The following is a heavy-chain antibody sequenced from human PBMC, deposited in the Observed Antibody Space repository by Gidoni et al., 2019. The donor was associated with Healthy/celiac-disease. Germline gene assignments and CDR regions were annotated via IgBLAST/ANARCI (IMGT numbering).Heavy chain of an antibody. CDR3: ARGYLPYSSGWHPFDY. Sequence: EVQRVESGGGLVQPGGSLRLSCAASGFTFSSSWMSWVRQAPGKGLEWVANIKQEGSEKYYVDSVKGRFTISRDNAKNSLYLQMNSLRAEDTAVYYCARGYLPYSSGWHPFDYWGQGTLVTVSS. J-gene: IGHJ4*02. D-gene: IGHD6-19*01. V-gene: IGHV3-7*01. CDR2: IKQEGSEK. CDR1: GFTFSSSW.